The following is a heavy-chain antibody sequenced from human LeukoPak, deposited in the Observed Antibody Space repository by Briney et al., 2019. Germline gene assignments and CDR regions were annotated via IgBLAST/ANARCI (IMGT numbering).Heavy chain of an antibody. CDR1: GLTFISHA. V-gene: IGHV3-30*04. CDR3: ASPTTELDNDAFDI. Sequence: GGSLRLSWAAAGLTFISHATHWASHDPGNGLEWVAVISNDGSNKYYADSVKGRFTLSRDNSKNTLYLQMNSLRAEDTAVYYCASPTTELDNDAFDIWGQGTMVTVSS. J-gene: IGHJ3*02. CDR2: ISNDGSNK. D-gene: IGHD4-17*01.